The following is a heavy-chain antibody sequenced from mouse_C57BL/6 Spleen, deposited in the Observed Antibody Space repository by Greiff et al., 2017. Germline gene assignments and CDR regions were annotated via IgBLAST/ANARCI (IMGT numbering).Heavy chain of an antibody. V-gene: IGHV8-8*01. D-gene: IGHD1-3*01. Sequence: QVTLKVSGPGILQPSQTLSLTCSFSGFSLSTFGMGVGWIRQPSGKGLEWLAHIWWGDDKYYNPALKSRLTSSKDTSKTQVFLKIANVDTADTSTYSCSRMELQYYFDYWGQGTPLTVSS. CDR2: IWWGDDK. J-gene: IGHJ2*01. CDR1: GFSLSTFGMG. CDR3: SRMELQYYFDY.